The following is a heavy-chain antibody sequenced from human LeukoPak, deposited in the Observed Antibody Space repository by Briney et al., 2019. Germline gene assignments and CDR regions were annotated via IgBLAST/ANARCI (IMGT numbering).Heavy chain of an antibody. Sequence: GGSLRLSCAASGFTFSNAWMSWVRQAPGKGLEWVGRIKSKTDGGTTDYAAPVKGRFTISRDDSKNTLYLQMNSLKTEDTVVYDCTTDRSSAMVQGVIKTGFDYWGQGTLVTVSS. V-gene: IGHV3-15*01. J-gene: IGHJ4*02. D-gene: IGHD3-10*01. CDR1: GFTFSNAW. CDR3: TTDRSSAMVQGVIKTGFDY. CDR2: IKSKTDGGTT.